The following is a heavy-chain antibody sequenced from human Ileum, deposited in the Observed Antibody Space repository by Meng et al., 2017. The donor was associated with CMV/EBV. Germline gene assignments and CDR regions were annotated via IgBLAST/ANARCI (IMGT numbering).Heavy chain of an antibody. Sequence: GGSLRLSCTASGFTVSTNYMTWVRQTPGKGLEWVSVIYRGGDTYYADSVKGRFTISRDNSKNTVYLQMHSLSAEDTAIYYCASFDYAGNFDAFDVWGQGTMVTVSS. V-gene: IGHV3-53*01. CDR1: GFTVSTNY. D-gene: IGHD4-23*01. J-gene: IGHJ3*01. CDR2: IYRGGDT. CDR3: ASFDYAGNFDAFDV.